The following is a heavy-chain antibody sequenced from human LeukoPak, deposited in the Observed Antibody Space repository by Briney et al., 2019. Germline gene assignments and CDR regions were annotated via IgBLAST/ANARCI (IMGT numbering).Heavy chain of an antibody. Sequence: TLSLTCAVYGGSFSGYYWSWIRQPPGKGLEWIGEINHSGSTYYNPSLKSRVTISVDTSKNQFSLKLSSVTAADTAVYYCAREYYSIDYWGQGTLVTVSS. CDR2: INHSGST. CDR3: AREYYSIDY. CDR1: GGSFSGYY. V-gene: IGHV4-34*09. J-gene: IGHJ4*02. D-gene: IGHD3-10*01.